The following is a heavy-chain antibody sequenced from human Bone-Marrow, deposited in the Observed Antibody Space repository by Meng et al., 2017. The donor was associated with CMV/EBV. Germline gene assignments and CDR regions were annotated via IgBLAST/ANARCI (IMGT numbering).Heavy chain of an antibody. V-gene: IGHV4-59*01. CDR2: IYYSGST. J-gene: IGHJ5*02. CDR1: GGSISSYY. CDR3: ARDLEGGGWLDP. D-gene: IGHD3-16*01. Sequence: SETLSLTCTVSGGSISSYYWSWIRQPPGKGLEWIGYIYYSGSTNYNPSLKSRVTISVDTSKNQFSLKLSSVTAADTAVYYCARDLEGGGWLDPWGQGTLVTVSS.